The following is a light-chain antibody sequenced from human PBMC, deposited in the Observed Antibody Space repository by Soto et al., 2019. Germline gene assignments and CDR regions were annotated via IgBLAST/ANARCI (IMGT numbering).Light chain of an antibody. CDR1: QSVNNY. J-gene: IGKJ4*01. CDR3: QQRSDWPLT. V-gene: IGKV3-11*01. Sequence: EIVLTQSPATLSLSPGERATLSCRASQSVNNYLAWYQQKPGQAPRLLIYTPSYRATGIPARFSGSGSGTDFTLTITSLEPEDFAVYYCQQRSDWPLTFGGGTKVEIK. CDR2: TPS.